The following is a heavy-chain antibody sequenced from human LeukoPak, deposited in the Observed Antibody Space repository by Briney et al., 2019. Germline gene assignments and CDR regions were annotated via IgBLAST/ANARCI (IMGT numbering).Heavy chain of an antibody. CDR2: IKQDGSEK. Sequence: PGGSLRLSCAASGFTFSSYWMSWVRQAPGKGLEWVANIKQDGSEKYYVDSVKGRFTISRDNAKNSLYLQMNSLRAEDTAVYYCAKDSQYCSGGSCYSLGFDYWGQGTLVTVSS. CDR1: GFTFSSYW. V-gene: IGHV3-7*01. CDR3: AKDSQYCSGGSCYSLGFDY. J-gene: IGHJ4*02. D-gene: IGHD2-15*01.